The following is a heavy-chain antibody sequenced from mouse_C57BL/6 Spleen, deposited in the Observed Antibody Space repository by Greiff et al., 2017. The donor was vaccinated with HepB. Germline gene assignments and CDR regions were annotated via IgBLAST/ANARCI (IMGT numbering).Heavy chain of an antibody. V-gene: IGHV1-64*01. CDR2: IHPNSGST. CDR3: ARGGYYGSSLDY. J-gene: IGHJ2*01. CDR1: GYTFTSYW. D-gene: IGHD1-1*01. Sequence: VQLQQPGAELVKPGASVKLSCKASGYTFTSYWMHWVKQRPGQGLEWIGMIHPNSGSTNYNEKFKSKATLTVDKSSSTAYMQLSSLTSEDSAVYYCARGGYYGSSLDYWGQGTTLTVSS.